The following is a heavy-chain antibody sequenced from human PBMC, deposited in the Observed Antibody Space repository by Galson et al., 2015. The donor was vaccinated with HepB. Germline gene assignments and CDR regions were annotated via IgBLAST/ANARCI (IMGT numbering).Heavy chain of an antibody. Sequence: GGSISSGGYYWSWIRQHPGKGLEWIGYIYYSGSTYYNPSLKSRVTISVDTSKNQFSLKLNSVTAADTAVYYCARGYDSSGYSAMDWDYYYYYYMDVWGKGTTVTVSS. CDR3: ARGYDSSGYSAMDWDYYYYYYMDV. CDR2: IYYSGST. CDR1: GGSISSGGYY. D-gene: IGHD3-22*01. V-gene: IGHV4-31*02. J-gene: IGHJ6*03.